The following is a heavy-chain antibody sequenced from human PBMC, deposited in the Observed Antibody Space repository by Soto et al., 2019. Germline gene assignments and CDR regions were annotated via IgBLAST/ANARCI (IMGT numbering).Heavy chain of an antibody. CDR3: ARLIKWIRGWDWFDP. Sequence: QLQLQESGPGLVKPSETLSLTCTVSGGSISSSDYYWGWIRQPPGKGLEWIGGIYYSGSTYYNPSRKSRVTISVDTSKNQFALKLTSVTAADTAVYYCARLIKWIRGWDWFDPWGQGTLVTVSS. V-gene: IGHV4-39*01. CDR2: IYYSGST. D-gene: IGHD6-19*01. J-gene: IGHJ5*02. CDR1: GGSISSSDYY.